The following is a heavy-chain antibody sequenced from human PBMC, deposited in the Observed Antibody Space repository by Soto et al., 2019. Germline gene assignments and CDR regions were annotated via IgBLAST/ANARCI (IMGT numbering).Heavy chain of an antibody. D-gene: IGHD6-13*01. J-gene: IGHJ5*02. CDR2: INPNCGTT. V-gene: IGHV1-2*02. CDR3: ARDLRAAPSFWFDP. Sequence: GASVKVSCKASGYTFTGYYMHWVRQAPGQGLEWMGGINPNCGTTNYAQKFQGRVTITGDTSTSTAYMELSSLRSEDTAVYYCARDLRAAPSFWFDPWGQGTLVTVSS. CDR1: GYTFTGYY.